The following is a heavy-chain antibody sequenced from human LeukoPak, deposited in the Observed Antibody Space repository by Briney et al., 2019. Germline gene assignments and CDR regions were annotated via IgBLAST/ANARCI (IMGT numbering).Heavy chain of an antibody. CDR3: ARYDSSGRTFDF. Sequence: PSETLSLTCTVSGGSISSYYWSWIRQPPGKGLEWIGYIYNSGNTNYNPSLKSRVTISGDTSKNQFSLKLSSVTAADTAVYFCARYDSSGRTFDFWGQGTLVTVSS. V-gene: IGHV4-59*01. D-gene: IGHD3-22*01. CDR2: IYNSGNT. J-gene: IGHJ4*02. CDR1: GGSISSYY.